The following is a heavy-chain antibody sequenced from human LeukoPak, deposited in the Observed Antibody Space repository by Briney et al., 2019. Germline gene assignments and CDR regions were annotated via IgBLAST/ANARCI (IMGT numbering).Heavy chain of an antibody. CDR3: ARNGNWGLAG. CDR2: IRGGADST. V-gene: IGHV3-23*01. J-gene: IGHJ4*02. Sequence: GGSLRLSCAASGFTFNNYAMSWVRQAPGKGLEWVSTIRGGADSTYYADSVKGRFTISRDNSKNTLYLQMNSLRAEDTAVYYCARNGNWGLAGWGQGTLVTVSS. D-gene: IGHD7-27*01. CDR1: GFTFNNYA.